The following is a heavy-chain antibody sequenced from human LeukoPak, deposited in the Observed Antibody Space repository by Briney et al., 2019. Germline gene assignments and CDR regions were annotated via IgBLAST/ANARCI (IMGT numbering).Heavy chain of an antibody. V-gene: IGHV3-11*01. D-gene: IGHD3-10*01. CDR2: ISSSGSTI. CDR3: ARALYGSGTFDP. CDR1: GFTFRDYY. J-gene: IGHJ5*02. Sequence: PGGSLRLSCASCGFTFRDYYMSSLRQAPGKGLEWVSYISSSGSTIYYADSVKGRFTISRDNAKNSLYLQMNSLRAEDTAVYYCARALYGSGTFDPWGQGTLVTVSS.